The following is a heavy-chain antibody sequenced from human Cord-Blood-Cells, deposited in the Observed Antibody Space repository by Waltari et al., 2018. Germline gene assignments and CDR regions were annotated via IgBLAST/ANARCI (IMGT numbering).Heavy chain of an antibody. CDR3: VRGRGYSSSWYFQH. CDR1: GFTFSRYP. D-gene: IGHD6-13*01. CDR2: ISYDGSNK. J-gene: IGHJ1*01. V-gene: IGHV3-30-3*01. Sequence: QVQLVESGGGVVQPGRSLRLSCAAPGFTFSRYPLHCVRQPPGKGLEWGAVISYDGSNKYYADSVKGRFTISRDNSKNTLYLQMNSLRAEDTAVYYCVRGRGYSSSWYFQHWGQGTLVTVSS.